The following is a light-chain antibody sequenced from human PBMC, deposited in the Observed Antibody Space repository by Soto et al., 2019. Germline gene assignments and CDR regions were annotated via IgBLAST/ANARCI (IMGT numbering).Light chain of an antibody. V-gene: IGKV3-15*01. CDR3: QQYNNWPIT. J-gene: IGKJ5*01. Sequence: EIVLTQSPATLSVSPVDRATLSCRASQSVNSNLAWYHLKPGQAPRLLIYGASIRAAGIPARFTGSESGTDFTLTISRLEPEDFAVYYCQQYNNWPITFGQGTRLEIK. CDR2: GAS. CDR1: QSVNSN.